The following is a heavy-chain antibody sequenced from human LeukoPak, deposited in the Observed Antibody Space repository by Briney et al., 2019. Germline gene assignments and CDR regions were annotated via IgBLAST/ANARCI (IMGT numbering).Heavy chain of an antibody. D-gene: IGHD3-9*01. J-gene: IGHJ4*02. V-gene: IGHV3-30*02. Sequence: GGSLRLSCAASGFTFSSYGMHWVRQAPGKGLEWVAFIRYDGSNKYYADSVEGRFTISRDNSKNTLYLQINSLRAEGTAVYYCAKVGYDILTGAWGQGTLVTVSS. CDR3: AKVGYDILTGA. CDR1: GFTFSSYG. CDR2: IRYDGSNK.